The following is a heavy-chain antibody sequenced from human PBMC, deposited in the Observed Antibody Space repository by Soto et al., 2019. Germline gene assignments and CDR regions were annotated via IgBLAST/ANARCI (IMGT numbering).Heavy chain of an antibody. D-gene: IGHD3-10*01. CDR2: IYWDDEK. V-gene: IGHV2-5*02. CDR1: GFSLSTSGVG. Sequence: QITLKESGPTLVKPTQTLTLTCTFSGFSLSTSGVGVGWIRQPPGKALEWLAIIYWDDEKRYSPSLKTRLTVTKDTSKNQVVLTMTNVDPVETATYYCAHRAYFDSGKQFDYWGQGTLVSVSS. CDR3: AHRAYFDSGKQFDY. J-gene: IGHJ4*02.